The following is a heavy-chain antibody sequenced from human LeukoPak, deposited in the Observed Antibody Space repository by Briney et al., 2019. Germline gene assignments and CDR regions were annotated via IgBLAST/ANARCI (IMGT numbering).Heavy chain of an antibody. J-gene: IGHJ4*02. Sequence: PGGSLRLSCAASGFAISSYTMNWVRLAPGKGLEWVSSISSSGSKMYYADSLKGRFTVSRDDAKNSLYLQVNSLRAEDTAVYYCARALEADYWGQGTLVTVSS. CDR3: ARALEADY. CDR1: GFAISSYT. V-gene: IGHV3-21*01. CDR2: ISSSGSKM.